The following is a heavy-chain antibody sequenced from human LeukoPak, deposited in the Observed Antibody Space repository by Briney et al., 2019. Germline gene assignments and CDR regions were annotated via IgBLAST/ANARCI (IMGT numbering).Heavy chain of an antibody. Sequence: RSGGSLRLSCAASGFTFSSYSMNWVRQAPGKGLEWVSSISSSSSYIYYADSVKGRFTISRDNAKNSLYLQMNSLRAEDTAVYYCARDRPFSGYDLAYYYYGMDVWGQGTTVTVSS. CDR2: ISSSSSYI. D-gene: IGHD5-12*01. CDR3: ARDRPFSGYDLAYYYYGMDV. J-gene: IGHJ6*02. CDR1: GFTFSSYS. V-gene: IGHV3-21*01.